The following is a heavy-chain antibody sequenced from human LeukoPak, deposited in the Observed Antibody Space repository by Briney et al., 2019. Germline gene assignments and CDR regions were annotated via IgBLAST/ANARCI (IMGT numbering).Heavy chain of an antibody. D-gene: IGHD6-13*01. CDR3: ARDSRFIAAAAPYYFDY. V-gene: IGHV4-59*01. CDR1: GGSIESYY. CDR2: IAASGTT. J-gene: IGHJ4*02. Sequence: SETLSLTCSVSGGSIESYYWSWIRQPPGKGLEFIGYIAASGTTKHNPSLKSRITISVDTSKNQFSLKLSSVTAADTAVYYCARDSRFIAAAAPYYFDYWGQGTLVTVSS.